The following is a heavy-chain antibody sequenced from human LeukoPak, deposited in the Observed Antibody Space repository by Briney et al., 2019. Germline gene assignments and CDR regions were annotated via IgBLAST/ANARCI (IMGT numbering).Heavy chain of an antibody. CDR3: ARRAGDHYYFDY. CDR1: GYIFTSYY. D-gene: IGHD7-27*01. CDR2: INPSSGST. V-gene: IGHV1-46*01. Sequence: ASVKVSCKASGYIFTSYYMHWVRQAPGQGLEWMGIINPSSGSTSYAQKFQDRVKMTRDTSRSTVYMELSSLRSEDTAVYYCARRAGDHYYFDYWGQGTLVTVST. J-gene: IGHJ4*02.